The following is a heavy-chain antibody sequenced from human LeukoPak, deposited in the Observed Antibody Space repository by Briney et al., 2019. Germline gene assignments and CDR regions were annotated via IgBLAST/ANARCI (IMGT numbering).Heavy chain of an antibody. D-gene: IGHD5-12*01. Sequence: PSETLSLTCIVSGDSISSSSYYWVWLRQPPGKGLEWIGSISYSGSAYYNPSLKSRVTISVDTSNNQFSLNLSSVTAADTAVYYCARHKNSGVTTSYYFDYWGQGTLVTVSS. V-gene: IGHV4-39*01. J-gene: IGHJ4*02. CDR1: GDSISSSSYY. CDR3: ARHKNSGVTTSYYFDY. CDR2: ISYSGSA.